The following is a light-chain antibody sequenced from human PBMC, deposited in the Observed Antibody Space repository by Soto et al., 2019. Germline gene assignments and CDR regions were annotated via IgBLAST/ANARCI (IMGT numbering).Light chain of an antibody. Sequence: QSVLTQPASVSGSPGQPITISCTGTSSDVGGYNYVSWYQQHPGKAPKLMIYDVSNRPSGVSNRFSGSKSGNTASLTISGLQAEDEADYYCSSYTSSSTLGFGTGTKVTVL. CDR1: SSDVGGYNY. CDR2: DVS. J-gene: IGLJ1*01. V-gene: IGLV2-14*01. CDR3: SSYTSSSTLG.